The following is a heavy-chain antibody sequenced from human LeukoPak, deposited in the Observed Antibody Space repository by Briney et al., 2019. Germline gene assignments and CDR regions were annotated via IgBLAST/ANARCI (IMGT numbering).Heavy chain of an antibody. D-gene: IGHD5-18*01. CDR3: ARESRGYRYGYYYYYDMDV. Sequence: ASVKVSCKASGYTFTSYGISWVRQAPGQGLEWMEWISGYNGNINYAQKFQGRVTMTTDTSTSTAYMELRSLRSDDTAVYYCARESRGYRYGYYYYYDMDVWGQGTTVTVSS. J-gene: IGHJ6*02. V-gene: IGHV1-18*01. CDR1: GYTFTSYG. CDR2: ISGYNGNI.